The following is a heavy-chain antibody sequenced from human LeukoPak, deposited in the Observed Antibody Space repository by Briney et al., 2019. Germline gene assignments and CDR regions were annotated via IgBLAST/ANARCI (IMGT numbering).Heavy chain of an antibody. V-gene: IGHV4-59*01. Sequence: PSETLSLTCTVSRGSISSSYWSWIRQPPGKGLEWIGYIYYSGSTNYNPSLKSRVTISVDTSRSKFSLKLSSVTAADTAVYYCAGTNYNILTGCDNWGQGTLVTVSS. J-gene: IGHJ4*02. CDR2: IYYSGST. CDR3: AGTNYNILTGCDN. D-gene: IGHD3-9*01. CDR1: RGSISSSY.